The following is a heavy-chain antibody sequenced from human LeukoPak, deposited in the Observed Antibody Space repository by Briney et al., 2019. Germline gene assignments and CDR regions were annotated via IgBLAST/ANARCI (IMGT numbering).Heavy chain of an antibody. CDR3: ARDPGYSSSSFFDY. J-gene: IGHJ4*02. CDR1: GFTFSSYA. Sequence: PGRSLRLSCAAAGFTFSSYAMHWVRQAPGKGLEWVAAISYDGSNKYYADSVKGRFTISRDNSQNTLYLQMNSLRAEDTAVYYCARDPGYSSSSFFDYWGQGTLVTVSS. V-gene: IGHV3-30-3*01. D-gene: IGHD6-6*01. CDR2: ISYDGSNK.